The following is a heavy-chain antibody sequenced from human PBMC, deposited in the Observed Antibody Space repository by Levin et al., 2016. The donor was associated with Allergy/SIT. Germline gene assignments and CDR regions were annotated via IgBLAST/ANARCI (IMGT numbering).Heavy chain of an antibody. J-gene: IGHJ4*02. CDR3: ARDFGSGTTGTTRDY. CDR2: INPSGGST. D-gene: IGHD1-1*01. Sequence: ASVKVSCKASGYTFTGYYMHWVRQAPGQGLEWMGIINPSGGSTSYAQKFQGRVTMTRDTSTSTVYMELSSLRSEDTAVYYCARDFGSGTTGTTRDYWGQGTLVTVSS. V-gene: IGHV1-46*03. CDR1: GYTFTGYY.